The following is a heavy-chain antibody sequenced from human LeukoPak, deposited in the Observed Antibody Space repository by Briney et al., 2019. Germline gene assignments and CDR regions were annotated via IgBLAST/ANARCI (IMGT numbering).Heavy chain of an antibody. J-gene: IGHJ4*02. CDR3: GRGRYCTNGVCQYFDY. V-gene: IGHV3-64*01. CDR2: ITANGGTT. D-gene: IGHD2-8*01. CDR1: GFTFSSYP. Sequence: GGSLRLSCAASGFTFSSYPMHWVRLAPGKGLEYVSGITANGGTTYYANSVQGRFTISRDNSKNTLYLQMGSLRAEDMAVYYCGRGRYCTNGVCQYFDYWGQGTLVTVSS.